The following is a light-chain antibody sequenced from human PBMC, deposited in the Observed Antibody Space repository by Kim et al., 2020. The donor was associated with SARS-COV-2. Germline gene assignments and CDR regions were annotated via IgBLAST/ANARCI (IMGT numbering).Light chain of an antibody. CDR2: YDS. Sequence: PGKTARITCGGNNIGSKSVHWYQQKPGQAPVLVIYYDSDRPSGIPERFSGSNSGNTATLTISRVEAGDEADYYCQVWDSSSDPLRVFGGGTQLTVL. V-gene: IGLV3-21*04. CDR3: QVWDSSSDPLRV. CDR1: NIGSKS. J-gene: IGLJ2*01.